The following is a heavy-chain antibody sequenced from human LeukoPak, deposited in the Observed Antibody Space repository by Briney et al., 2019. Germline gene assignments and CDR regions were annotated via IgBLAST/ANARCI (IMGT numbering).Heavy chain of an antibody. CDR1: GFTFSTYA. CDR2: ISDSGVYI. J-gene: IGHJ6*02. CDR3: AKDRDSGSCYYYYGMDV. V-gene: IGHV3-23*01. Sequence: GGSLRLSCAASGFTFSTYAMSWVRQAPGKGLEWVSDISDSGVYIYYADSVKGRFTISRDNSKNTLYLQMIGLRADDTAVYYCAKDRDSGSCYYYYGMDVWGQGTTVTVSS. D-gene: IGHD1-26*01.